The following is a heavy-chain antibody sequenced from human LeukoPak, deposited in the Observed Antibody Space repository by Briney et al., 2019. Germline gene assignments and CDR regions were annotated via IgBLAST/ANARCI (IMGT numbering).Heavy chain of an antibody. V-gene: IGHV3-9*01. J-gene: IGHJ4*02. Sequence: RPGGSLRLSCAASGFTFDDYAMHWVRHAPGKGLEWVSGISWNGGSIGYADSVKGRFTISRDNAKNSLYLQMNSLRAEDTALYYCAKDKSYDFWSGYYFDYWGQGTLVTVSS. CDR3: AKDKSYDFWSGYYFDY. CDR2: ISWNGGSI. CDR1: GFTFDDYA. D-gene: IGHD3-3*01.